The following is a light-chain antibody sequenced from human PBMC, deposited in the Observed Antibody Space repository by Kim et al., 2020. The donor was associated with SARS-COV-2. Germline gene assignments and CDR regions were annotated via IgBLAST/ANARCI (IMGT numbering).Light chain of an antibody. CDR3: GTWDSSLSPWV. Sequence: QKNTITCTRSNSNNGNNYVSWDQQHPGTGPKILIYDNNTRTSGIPDRFAGSMTGTATTLGITGHQTEDEADYYCGTWDSSLSPWVFGGGTQLTVL. V-gene: IGLV1-51*01. J-gene: IGLJ3*02. CDR1: NSNNGNNY. CDR2: DNN.